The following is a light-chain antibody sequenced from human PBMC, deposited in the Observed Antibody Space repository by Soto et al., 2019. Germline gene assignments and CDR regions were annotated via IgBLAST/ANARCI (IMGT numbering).Light chain of an antibody. CDR2: EVS. J-gene: IGLJ2*01. CDR3: SSYTTIKTVV. V-gene: IGLV2-14*01. CDR1: SSDVGAYDY. Sequence: QSVLTQAASVSGSPGQSITISCTGTSSDVGAYDYVTWYQQHPGKAPKLIIFEVSNWPSGISDRFSGFKSANTAYLTISGVQPEDEADYHCSSYTTIKTVVFGGGTKLTVL.